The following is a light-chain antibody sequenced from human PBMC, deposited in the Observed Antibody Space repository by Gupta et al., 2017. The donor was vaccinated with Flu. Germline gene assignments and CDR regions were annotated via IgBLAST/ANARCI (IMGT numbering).Light chain of an antibody. J-gene: IGKJ3*01. Sequence: PSESIGDTVTITCQASQDIANYLNWYQQKPGKAPKLLIYDASNLETGVPSRFSGSGDGTDFNLTINSRQPEDVETYYCQQYDNIPPLFTFGHGTKVDIK. CDR1: QDIANY. CDR3: QQYDNIPPLFT. V-gene: IGKV1-33*01. CDR2: DAS.